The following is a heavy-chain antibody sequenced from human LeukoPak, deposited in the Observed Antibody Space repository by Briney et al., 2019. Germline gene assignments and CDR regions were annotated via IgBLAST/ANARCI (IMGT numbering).Heavy chain of an antibody. CDR1: GFTSGDYA. J-gene: IGHJ5*02. CDR3: TASYGSGSWGFDP. D-gene: IGHD3-10*01. CDR2: IRSKAYGGTT. V-gene: IGHV3-49*04. Sequence: PGRSLRLSCTASGFTSGDYAMSWVRQAPGKGLEWVGFIRSKAYGGTTEYAASVKGRFTISRDDSKSIAYLQMNSLKTEDTAVYYCTASYGSGSWGFDPWGQGTLVTVSS.